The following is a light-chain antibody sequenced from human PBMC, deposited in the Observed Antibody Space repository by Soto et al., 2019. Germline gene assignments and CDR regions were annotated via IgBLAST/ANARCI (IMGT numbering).Light chain of an antibody. V-gene: IGKV1-5*03. CDR1: QSINNW. J-gene: IGKJ1*01. CDR3: QQHDTYWT. Sequence: EIQMTQSPATLSASVGDRVTITCRASQSINNWLAWYQQKPGKAPKLLIYNASNLAIGVPSRFSGSGSGTEFTLTISSLQPDDFATYYCQQHDTYWTFGQGTKVEIK. CDR2: NAS.